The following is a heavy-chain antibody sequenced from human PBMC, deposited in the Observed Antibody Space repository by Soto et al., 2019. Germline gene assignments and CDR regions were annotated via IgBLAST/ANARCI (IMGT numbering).Heavy chain of an antibody. CDR3: AREAPYVVATKPIAAAAFDI. J-gene: IGHJ3*02. Sequence: GGSLRLSCAASGFTFSSYAMHWVSQAPGKGLEWVAVISYDGSNKYYADSVKGRFTISRDNSKNTLYLQMNSLRAEDTAVYYCAREAPYVVATKPIAAAAFDIWGQGTMVTVSS. CDR1: GFTFSSYA. V-gene: IGHV3-30*04. D-gene: IGHD5-12*01. CDR2: ISYDGSNK.